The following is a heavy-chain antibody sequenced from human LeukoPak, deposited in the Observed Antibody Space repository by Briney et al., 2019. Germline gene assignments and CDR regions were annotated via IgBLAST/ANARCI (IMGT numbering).Heavy chain of an antibody. CDR3: ATSMPGPVARVWYFDY. CDR1: GYTLTELS. Sequence: ASVKVSCKVSGYTLTELSMHWVRQAPGKGLEWMGGFDPEDGETIYAQKFQGRVTMTEDTSTDTAYMELSSLRSEDTAVYYCATSMPGPVARVWYFDYRGQGTLVTVSS. CDR2: FDPEDGET. V-gene: IGHV1-24*01. J-gene: IGHJ4*02. D-gene: IGHD5/OR15-5a*01.